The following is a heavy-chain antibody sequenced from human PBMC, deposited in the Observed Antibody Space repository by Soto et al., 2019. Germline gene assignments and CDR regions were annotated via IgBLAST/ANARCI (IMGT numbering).Heavy chain of an antibody. CDR2: ISSNSAYI. Sequence: PXEFLGLSCAACCFTVRSFTMNGVRQAPGKGLEWVSTISSNSAYIYYTDALRGRFTISRDNAKNSLHLQMNSLRAEDTAVYYCTRDQSRDSSARGWFDPWGPGTLVTVSS. CDR3: TRDQSRDSSARGWFDP. J-gene: IGHJ5*02. V-gene: IGHV3-21*01. CDR1: CFTVRSFT. D-gene: IGHD6-13*01.